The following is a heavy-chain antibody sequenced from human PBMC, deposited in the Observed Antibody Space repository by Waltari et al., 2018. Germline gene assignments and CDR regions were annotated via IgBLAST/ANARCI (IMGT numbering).Heavy chain of an antibody. J-gene: IGHJ5*02. CDR1: GGTFSSYA. CDR2: IIPIFGTA. D-gene: IGHD3-3*01. CDR3: ARGPSITIFGVVINNWFDP. Sequence: QVQLVQSGAEVKKPGSSVKVSCKASGGTFSSYAISWVRQAPGHGLGWMGGIIPIFGTANYAQKFQGRVTITADESTSTAYMELSSLRSEDTAVYYCARGPSITIFGVVINNWFDPWGQGTLVTVSS. V-gene: IGHV1-69*01.